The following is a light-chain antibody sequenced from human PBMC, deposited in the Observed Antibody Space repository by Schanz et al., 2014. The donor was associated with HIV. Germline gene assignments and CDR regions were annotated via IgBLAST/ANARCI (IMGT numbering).Light chain of an antibody. CDR2: DVS. Sequence: QSALTQPASVSGSPGQSISISCTGTSGDVGSYNYVSWYQQHPGKAPKLMIYDVSNRPSGVSSRFSGSKSGNTASLTISGLQAEDVADYYCCSYTTTSTYVFGAGTKLTVL. CDR3: CSYTTTSTYV. V-gene: IGLV2-14*03. J-gene: IGLJ1*01. CDR1: SGDVGSYNY.